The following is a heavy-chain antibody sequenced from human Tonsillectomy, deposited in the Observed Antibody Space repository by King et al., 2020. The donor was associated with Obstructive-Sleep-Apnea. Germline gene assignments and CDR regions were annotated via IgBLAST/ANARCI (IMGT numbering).Heavy chain of an antibody. D-gene: IGHD1-14*01. CDR2: ITSSSSNT. CDR3: ARIYNPFDY. CDR1: GFTLSDYD. J-gene: IGHJ4*02. V-gene: IGHV3-11*06. Sequence: VQLVESGGGLVKPGGSLRLSCAASGFTLSDYDMSWLRQAPGKGLEWVSHITSSSSNTNYADSVEGRFTISRDNAKNSLYLQMNSLRAEDTAVYYCARIYNPFDYWGQGTLVTVSS.